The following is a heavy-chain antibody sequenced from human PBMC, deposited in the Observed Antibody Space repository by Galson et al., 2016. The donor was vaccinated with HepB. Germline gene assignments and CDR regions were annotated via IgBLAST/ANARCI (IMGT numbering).Heavy chain of an antibody. CDR3: ARDRSWNEGEYYYGMDV. J-gene: IGHJ6*02. V-gene: IGHV3-7*03. CDR1: GFTFGAYW. CDR2: IKQDGTEN. Sequence: SLRLSCAASGFTFGAYWMTWVRQAPGKGLEWVANIKQDGTENYYGVSVKGRFTISRDNAKDSLYLQMNTLTVEDTAIYYCARDRSWNEGEYYYGMDVWGQGITVIVSS. D-gene: IGHD1-1*01.